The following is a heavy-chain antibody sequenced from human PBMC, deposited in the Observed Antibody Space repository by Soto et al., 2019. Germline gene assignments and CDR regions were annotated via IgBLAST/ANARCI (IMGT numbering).Heavy chain of an antibody. CDR3: AGDYHYDSSGYYWH. CDR1: GFTFSDYY. J-gene: IGHJ4*02. CDR2: ISSSGSTI. V-gene: IGHV3-11*01. Sequence: GGSLRLSCAASGFTFSDYYMSWIRQAPGKGLEWVSYISSSGSTIYYADSVKGRFTISRDNAKNSLYLQMNSLRAEDTAVYYCAGDYHYDSSGYYWHWGQGTLVTVSS. D-gene: IGHD3-22*01.